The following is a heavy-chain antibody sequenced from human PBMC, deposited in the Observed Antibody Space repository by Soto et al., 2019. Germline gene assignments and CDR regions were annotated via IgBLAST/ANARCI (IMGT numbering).Heavy chain of an antibody. CDR1: GGSFSGYY. Sequence: SETLSLTCAVYGGSFSGYYWSWIRQPPGKGLEWIGEINHSGSTNYNPSLKSRVTISVDTSKNQFSLKLSSVTAADTAVYYCARDSGQWLASYYFDYWGQGTLVTVSS. J-gene: IGHJ4*02. V-gene: IGHV4-34*01. D-gene: IGHD6-19*01. CDR2: INHSGST. CDR3: ARDSGQWLASYYFDY.